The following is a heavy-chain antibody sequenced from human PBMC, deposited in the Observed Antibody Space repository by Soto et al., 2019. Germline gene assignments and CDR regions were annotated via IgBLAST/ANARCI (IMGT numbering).Heavy chain of an antibody. V-gene: IGHV1-46*01. CDR3: ARDGGGGIPPAGDDY. CDR2: INPSGGST. Sequence: GASVKVSCKASGYTFTSYYMHWVRQAPGQGLEWMGIINPSGGSTSYAQKLQGRVTMTRDTSTSTVYMELSSLRSEDTAVYYCARDGGGGIPPAGDDYWGPGTLVTLFS. J-gene: IGHJ4*02. D-gene: IGHD6-13*01. CDR1: GYTFTSYY.